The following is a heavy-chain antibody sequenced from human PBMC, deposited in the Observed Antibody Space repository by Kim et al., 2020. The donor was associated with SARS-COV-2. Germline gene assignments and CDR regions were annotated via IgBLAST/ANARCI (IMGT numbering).Heavy chain of an antibody. V-gene: IGHV3-15*01. Sequence: TDDAAPVKVRFTMSRDDSKNTLYLQMNSLETEDTAVYYCTTLISAAGRGYWGQGTLVTVSS. D-gene: IGHD6-13*01. CDR3: TTLISAAGRGY. J-gene: IGHJ4*02. CDR2: T.